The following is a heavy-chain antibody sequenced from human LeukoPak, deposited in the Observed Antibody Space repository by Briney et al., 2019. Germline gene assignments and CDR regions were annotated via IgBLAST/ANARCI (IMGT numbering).Heavy chain of an antibody. CDR3: ARGLVQRWLQFYYYYMDV. CDR2: INHSGST. V-gene: IGHV4-34*01. J-gene: IGHJ6*03. D-gene: IGHD5-24*01. Sequence: PSETLSLTCAVYGGSFSGYYWSWIRQPPGKGLEWIGEINHSGSTNYDPSLKSRVTISVDTSKNQFSLKLSSVTAADTAVYYCARGLVQRWLQFYYYYMDVWGKGTTVTVSS. CDR1: GGSFSGYY.